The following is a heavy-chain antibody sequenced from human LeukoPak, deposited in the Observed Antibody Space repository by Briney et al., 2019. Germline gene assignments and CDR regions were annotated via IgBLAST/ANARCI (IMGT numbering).Heavy chain of an antibody. Sequence: SETLSLTCTVSGGSISSYYWSWIRQPPGKGLEWIGYIYYSGSTNYNPSLKSRVTISVDRSKNQFSLKLSCVTAADTAVYYCASFYCSGGSCYQYYYYYYMDVWGKGTTVTISS. CDR2: IYYSGST. V-gene: IGHV4-59*08. CDR3: ASFYCSGGSCYQYYYYYYMDV. CDR1: GGSISSYY. J-gene: IGHJ6*03. D-gene: IGHD2-15*01.